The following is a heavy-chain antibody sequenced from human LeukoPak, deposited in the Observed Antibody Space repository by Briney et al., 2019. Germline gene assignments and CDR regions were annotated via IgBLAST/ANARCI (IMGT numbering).Heavy chain of an antibody. J-gene: IGHJ4*02. Sequence: GGSLRLSCAASGFTFSSYLMHWVRQAPGKGLVWVSRINTDGSNTNYADSVKGRFTISRDNAKNTLYLQMNSLRVEDTAVYYCARDLDYKLDYWGQGTLVTVSS. CDR2: INTDGSNT. D-gene: IGHD4/OR15-4a*01. CDR1: GFTFSSYL. V-gene: IGHV3-74*01. CDR3: ARDLDYKLDY.